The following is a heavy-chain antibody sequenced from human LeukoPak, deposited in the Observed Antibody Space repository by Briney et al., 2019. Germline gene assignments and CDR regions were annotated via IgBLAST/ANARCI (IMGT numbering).Heavy chain of an antibody. Sequence: PGRSLRLSCAASGFTFSGHGMHWVRQAPGKGLEWVALISYDGTGTYYIDSVKGRFTISRDNSKNTLYLQMNSLRAEDTAVYYCAKAYDFWSGYPDDWGRGTLVTVSS. CDR1: GFTFSGHG. J-gene: IGHJ4*02. D-gene: IGHD3-3*01. CDR3: AKAYDFWSGYPDD. V-gene: IGHV3-30*18. CDR2: ISYDGTGT.